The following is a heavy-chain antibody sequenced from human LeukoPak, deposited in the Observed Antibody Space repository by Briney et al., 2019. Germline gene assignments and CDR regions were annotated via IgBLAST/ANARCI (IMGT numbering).Heavy chain of an antibody. J-gene: IGHJ6*02. Sequence: SGPTLVNPTQTLTLTCTVSGFSLSTRGVGVGWFRQPPGKALEWLALIYWDDDKRYNSSLKWRLTITKDTSKNQVVLTVTNMDPVDTATYFCAHRDSGSLIYGMDVWGQGALVTVS. CDR2: IYWDDDK. D-gene: IGHD1-26*01. V-gene: IGHV2-5*02. CDR3: AHRDSGSLIYGMDV. CDR1: GFSLSTRGVG.